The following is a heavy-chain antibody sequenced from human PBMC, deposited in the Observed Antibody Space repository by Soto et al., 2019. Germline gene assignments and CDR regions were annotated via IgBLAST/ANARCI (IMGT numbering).Heavy chain of an antibody. V-gene: IGHV3-15*07. Sequence: EVQLVESGGGLVKPGGSLTLSCAASGFAFSNAWINWVRRAPGKGLEWVGRIKSKALGGTTDFAAPVRGRFAITRDDSRNMVYMQMNSLNTEDTAVYYCTTDSYSTMIEVRFDYWGHGTLVTVSS. CDR2: IKSKALGGTT. D-gene: IGHD3-22*01. CDR1: GFAFSNAW. J-gene: IGHJ4*01. CDR3: TTDSYSTMIEVRFDY.